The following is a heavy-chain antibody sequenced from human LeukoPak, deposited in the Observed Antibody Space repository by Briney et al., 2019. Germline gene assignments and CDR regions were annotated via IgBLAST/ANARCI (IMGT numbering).Heavy chain of an antibody. CDR2: IYPGDSDT. V-gene: IGHV5-51*01. CDR1: GYSFTSYW. Sequence: GESRKISCQGSGYSFTSYWIGWVRQLPGKGLEWMGIIYPGDSDTSYSPSFQGQVTISADKSISTDYLQWSSLNASDTAMYYCARQTPYYDFDYWGQGTLVTVSS. CDR3: ARQTPYYDFDY. J-gene: IGHJ4*02. D-gene: IGHD3-3*01.